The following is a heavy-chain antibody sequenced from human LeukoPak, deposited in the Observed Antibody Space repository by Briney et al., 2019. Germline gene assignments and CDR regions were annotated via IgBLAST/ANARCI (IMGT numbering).Heavy chain of an antibody. CDR2: IYSGGST. Sequence: GGSLRLSCAASGFTFSSYWMGWVRQAPGKGLEWVSVIYSGGSTYYADSVKGRFTISRDNSKNTLYLQMNSLRAEDTAVYYCARDLRAPPPYGDFEGGAFDIWGQGTMVTVSS. CDR1: GFTFSSYW. CDR3: ARDLRAPPPYGDFEGGAFDI. V-gene: IGHV3-53*01. J-gene: IGHJ3*02. D-gene: IGHD4-17*01.